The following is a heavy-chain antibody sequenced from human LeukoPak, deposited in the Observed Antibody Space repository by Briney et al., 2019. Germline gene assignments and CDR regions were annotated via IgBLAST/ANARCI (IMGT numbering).Heavy chain of an antibody. V-gene: IGHV3-74*01. CDR1: GFTFSNVW. J-gene: IGHJ4*02. CDR3: ARGAYGGYHFDY. Sequence: GGSLRLSCAASGFTFSNVWMHWVRQAPGKGLVWVSQINPGGSITTYADSVKGRFTISRDNAKDTLYLQMNSLRADDTAVYYCARGAYGGYHFDYWGQGTLVTVSS. CDR2: INPGGSIT. D-gene: IGHD4-17*01.